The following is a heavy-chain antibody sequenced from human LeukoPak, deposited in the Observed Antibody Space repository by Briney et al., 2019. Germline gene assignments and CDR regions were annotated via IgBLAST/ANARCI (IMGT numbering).Heavy chain of an antibody. CDR3: ARGHYWLVTAALDI. J-gene: IGHJ3*02. CDR1: RFTFRDYW. V-gene: IGHV3-7*01. Sequence: QTGGSLSLSCAPSRFTFRDYWMRWVRQAPGKGLEWVANIKQDGSEKYYVDSVKGRFTISRDNARDSLYLQMNSLRVEDTAVYYCARGHYWLVTAALDIWGQGTVVTVSS. D-gene: IGHD6-19*01. CDR2: IKQDGSEK.